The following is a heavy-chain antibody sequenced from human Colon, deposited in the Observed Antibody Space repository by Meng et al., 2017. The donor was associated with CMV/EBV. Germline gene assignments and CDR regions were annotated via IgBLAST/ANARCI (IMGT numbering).Heavy chain of an antibody. Sequence: SCAASGFSISDYYVSWIRQAPGKGLEWISYIGGGAGVTYYADSLKGRFTISRDNARKSLYLQMASLRVEDTAIYYCARGRRDTGFDSWGQGALVTVSS. CDR2: IGGGAGVT. V-gene: IGHV3-11*01. CDR3: ARGRRDTGFDS. D-gene: IGHD5-18*01. J-gene: IGHJ4*02. CDR1: GFSISDYY.